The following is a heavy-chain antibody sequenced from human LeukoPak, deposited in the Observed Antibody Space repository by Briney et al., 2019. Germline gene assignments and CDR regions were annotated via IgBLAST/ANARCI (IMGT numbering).Heavy chain of an antibody. J-gene: IGHJ3*01. CDR3: AGLLWFGEFSGVVRAFDL. D-gene: IGHD3-10*01. CDR2: INHSGST. V-gene: IGHV4-34*01. Sequence: SETLSLTCAVYGGSFSGYYWSWIRQPPGKGLEWIGEINHSGSTNYNPSLKSRVTISVDTSKNQFSLILSSVTAADTAMYYCAGLLWFGEFSGVVRAFDLWGQGTIVTVSP. CDR1: GGSFSGYY.